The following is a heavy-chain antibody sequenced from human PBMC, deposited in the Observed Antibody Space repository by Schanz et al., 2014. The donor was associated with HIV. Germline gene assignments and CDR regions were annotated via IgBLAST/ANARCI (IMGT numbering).Heavy chain of an antibody. CDR2: IWDTGKTK. J-gene: IGHJ4*02. V-gene: IGHV3-33*01. Sequence: VQLVESGGGVVRPGGSLRLACAASGFTFRRYGMHWVRQAPGKGLEWVAVIWDTGKTKYYADSVKGRFTISRDNSKNTLYLQMNSLRAEDTAVYYCYGDESGYWGQGTLVTVSS. CDR3: YGDESGY. CDR1: GFTFRRYG. D-gene: IGHD4-17*01.